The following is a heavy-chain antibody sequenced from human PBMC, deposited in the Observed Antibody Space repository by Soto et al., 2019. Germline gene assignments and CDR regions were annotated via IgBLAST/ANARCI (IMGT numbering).Heavy chain of an antibody. V-gene: IGHV4-34*01. J-gene: IGHJ4*02. D-gene: IGHD7-27*01. Sequence: PSETLSLICTVSGGSFTGHVWSWARQPPGKGLEWIGEVSHSGNTKYYPSLRSRVTLSVDSSKNQISLALTSVTAADTAVYYCARAKFESTGWHQFDIWGQGTLVTVSS. CDR2: VSHSGNT. CDR3: ARAKFESTGWHQFDI. CDR1: GGSFTGHV.